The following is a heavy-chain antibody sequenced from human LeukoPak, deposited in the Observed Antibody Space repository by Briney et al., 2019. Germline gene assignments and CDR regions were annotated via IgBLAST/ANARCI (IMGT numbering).Heavy chain of an antibody. V-gene: IGHV3-9*01. Sequence: GGSLRLSCSASGFTFEDYGMHWIRQAPGKGLEWVSSIGLSSGTTAYADSVKGRFTISRDNAKNSLYLQMKSLRAEDTALYYRAKGSTLSYSSTWCDYWGQGTLVTVSS. CDR1: GFTFEDYG. CDR3: AKGSTLSYSSTWCDY. CDR2: IGLSSGTT. J-gene: IGHJ4*02. D-gene: IGHD6-13*01.